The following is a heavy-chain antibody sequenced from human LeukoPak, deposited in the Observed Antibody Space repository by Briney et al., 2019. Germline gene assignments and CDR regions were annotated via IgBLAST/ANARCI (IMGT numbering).Heavy chain of an antibody. V-gene: IGHV3-7*03. D-gene: IGHD3-22*01. CDR2: IKQDGSEK. Sequence: GGSLRLSCAASGFNFSSYWMSWVRQAPGKGLEWVANIKQDGSEKYYVDSVKGRFTISRDNAKNSLYLQMNSLRAEDTAVYYCARSRHYYDSSGYYDYWGQGTLVTVSS. J-gene: IGHJ4*02. CDR1: GFNFSSYW. CDR3: ARSRHYYDSSGYYDY.